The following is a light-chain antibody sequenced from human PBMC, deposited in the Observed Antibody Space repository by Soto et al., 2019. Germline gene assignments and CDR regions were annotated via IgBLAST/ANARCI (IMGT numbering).Light chain of an antibody. J-gene: IGLJ2*01. V-gene: IGLV1-47*01. CDR1: SSNIGSNY. Sequence: QSVLTQPPSASGTPGQRVTISCSGSSSNIGSNYVYWYQQLPGTAPKLLIYRNNQRPSGVPDRFSGSKSGTSASLAISGLRSEDEADYYCAAWDDSLNVVFGGGTKRPS. CDR2: RNN. CDR3: AAWDDSLNVV.